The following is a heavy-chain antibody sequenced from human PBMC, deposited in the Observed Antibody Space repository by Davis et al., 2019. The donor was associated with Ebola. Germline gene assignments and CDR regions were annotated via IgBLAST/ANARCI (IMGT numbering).Heavy chain of an antibody. CDR1: EFNFRTYW. V-gene: IGHV3-74*01. D-gene: IGHD5-18*01. Sequence: HTGGSLRLSCAASEFNFRTYWMHWVRQVPGKGLVWVARINSGGSGTKYADSVQGRFTISRDNAKNSLYLQMNTLRVEDTAIYYCVPGTWIRGQGTLVTVSS. CDR2: INSGGSGT. CDR3: VPGTWI. J-gene: IGHJ4*02.